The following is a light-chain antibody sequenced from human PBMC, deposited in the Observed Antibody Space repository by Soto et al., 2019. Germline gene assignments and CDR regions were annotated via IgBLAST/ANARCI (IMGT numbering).Light chain of an antibody. CDR3: QQYDSSTHT. CDR1: QSVSSSY. CDR2: GAS. V-gene: IGKV3-20*01. Sequence: EIVLTQSPGTLSLSPGERATLSCRASQSVSSSYLAWYQHKPGQAPRLLIYGASSRATGIRARFSGSGSGTAFTLTLSRLEPEEFEVYYYQQYDSSTHTFGQGTKLEIK. J-gene: IGKJ2*01.